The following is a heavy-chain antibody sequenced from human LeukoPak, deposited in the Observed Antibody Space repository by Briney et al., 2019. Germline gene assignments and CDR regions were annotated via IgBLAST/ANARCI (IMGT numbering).Heavy chain of an antibody. D-gene: IGHD2-15*01. J-gene: IGHJ6*02. CDR2: ISDSAYNT. Sequence: GSLRLSCAASGFTFTSYAMSWVRQAPGKGLEWVSAISDSAYNTFYADSVKGRFTVSRDDSQNTLYLQMNSLRAEDTAVYYCARLRYYGMDVWGQGTTVTVSS. CDR1: GFTFTSYA. V-gene: IGHV3-23*01. CDR3: ARLRYYGMDV.